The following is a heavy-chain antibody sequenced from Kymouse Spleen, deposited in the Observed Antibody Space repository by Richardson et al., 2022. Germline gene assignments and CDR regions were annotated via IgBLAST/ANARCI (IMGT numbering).Heavy chain of an antibody. CDR1: GFTFSNAW. V-gene: IGHV3-15*01. Sequence: EVQLVESGGGLVKPGGSLRLSCAASGFTFSNAWMSWVRQAPGKGLEWVGRIKSKTDGGTTDYAAPVKGRFTISRDDSKNTLYLQMNSLKTEDTAVYYCTTLRGYSGYDFDYWGQGTLVTVSS. CDR3: TTLRGYSGYDFDY. D-gene: IGHD5-12*01. CDR2: IKSKTDGGTT. J-gene: IGHJ4*02.